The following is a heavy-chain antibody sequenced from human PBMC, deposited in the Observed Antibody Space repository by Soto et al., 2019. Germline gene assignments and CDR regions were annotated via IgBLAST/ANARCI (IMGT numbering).Heavy chain of an antibody. CDR3: AREGNLGRWIQPLDS. Sequence: SETLSLTCTVSGGSISSYSWSWIRQPPGKGLEWIGNIHYNGNTKYSPSLKSRVTMSVDTSKNHFSLKLISVTTADTAVYFCAREGNLGRWIQPLDSWGQGTLVTVS. J-gene: IGHJ4*02. V-gene: IGHV4-59*01. CDR1: GGSISSYS. D-gene: IGHD2-2*03. CDR2: IHYNGNT.